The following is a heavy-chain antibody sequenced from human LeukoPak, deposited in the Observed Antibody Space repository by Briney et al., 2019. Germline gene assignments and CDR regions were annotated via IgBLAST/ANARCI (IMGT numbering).Heavy chain of an antibody. D-gene: IGHD6-19*01. CDR3: AKVKPSGWYAGPIDY. J-gene: IGHJ4*02. Sequence: GGSLRLSCAASGFTFGSYAMHWVRQAPGKGLEWVAVISYDGSNKYYADSVKGRFTISRDNSKNTLYLQMNSLRAEDTAVYYCAKVKPSGWYAGPIDYWGQGTLVTVSS. CDR2: ISYDGSNK. V-gene: IGHV3-30*04. CDR1: GFTFGSYA.